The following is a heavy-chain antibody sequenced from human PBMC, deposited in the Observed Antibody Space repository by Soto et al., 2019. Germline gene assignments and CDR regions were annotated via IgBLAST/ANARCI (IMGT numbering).Heavy chain of an antibody. D-gene: IGHD2-15*01. V-gene: IGHV1-18*01. Sequence: GASVKVSCKASGYTFTSYGISWVRQAPGQGLEWMGWISAYNGNTNYAQKLQGRVTMTTDTSTSTAYMELRSLRSDDTAVYYCAREGHPQDIVVVVAATPFYYYYYMDVWGKGTTVTVSS. J-gene: IGHJ6*03. CDR1: GYTFTSYG. CDR2: ISAYNGNT. CDR3: AREGHPQDIVVVVAATPFYYYYYMDV.